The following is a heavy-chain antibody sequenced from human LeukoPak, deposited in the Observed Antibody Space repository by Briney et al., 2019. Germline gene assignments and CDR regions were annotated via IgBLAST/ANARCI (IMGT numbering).Heavy chain of an antibody. CDR1: GASISGGDYY. J-gene: IGHJ4*02. V-gene: IGHV4-61*02. CDR3: ARVSLVRGAPDYYFDY. D-gene: IGHD3-10*01. Sequence: ASETLSLTCSVSGASISGGDYYWNWIRQPAGKGLEWIGRIYTSGSTNYNPSLKSRVTMSVDTSKNQFSLKLSSVTAADTAVYYCARVSLVRGAPDYYFDYWGQGTLVTVSS. CDR2: IYTSGST.